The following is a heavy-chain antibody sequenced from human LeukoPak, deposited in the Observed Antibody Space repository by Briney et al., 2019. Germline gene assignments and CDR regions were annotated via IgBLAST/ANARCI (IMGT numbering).Heavy chain of an antibody. CDR2: ISGSGGST. Sequence: GGSLRLSCAASGFTFSSYGMSWVRQAPGKGLEWVSAISGSGGSTYYADSVKGRFTISRDNSKNTLYLQMNSLRAEDTAVYYCAKDSGKDGYNLNYWGQGTLVTVSS. J-gene: IGHJ4*02. V-gene: IGHV3-23*01. CDR3: AKDSGKDGYNLNY. CDR1: GFTFSSYG. D-gene: IGHD5-24*01.